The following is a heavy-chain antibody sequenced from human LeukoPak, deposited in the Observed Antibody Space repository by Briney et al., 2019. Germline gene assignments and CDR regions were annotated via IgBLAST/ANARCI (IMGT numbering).Heavy chain of an antibody. CDR2: IYHSGST. V-gene: IGHV4-4*02. Sequence: SGTLSLTCAVSGGSISSSNWWSWVRQPPGKGLEWIGEIYHSGSTYYNPSLKSRVTISVDTSKNQFSLKLSSVTAADTAVYYCARNYDILTPSPTSWGQGTLVTVSS. D-gene: IGHD3-9*01. CDR3: ARNYDILTPSPTS. J-gene: IGHJ4*02. CDR1: GGSISSSNW.